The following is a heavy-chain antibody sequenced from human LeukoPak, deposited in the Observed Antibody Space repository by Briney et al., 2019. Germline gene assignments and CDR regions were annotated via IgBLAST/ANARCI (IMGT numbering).Heavy chain of an antibody. D-gene: IGHD3-9*01. Sequence: GGSLRLSCAASGFTFSSYSMNWVRQAPGKGLEWVSSISSSSSYIYYADSVKGRFTISRDNAKNSLYLQMNSLRAEDTAVYYCARVTTEDKLRYFDWLLYPGFDCWGQGTLVTVSS. CDR1: GFTFSSYS. CDR2: ISSSSSYI. J-gene: IGHJ4*02. V-gene: IGHV3-21*01. CDR3: ARVTTEDKLRYFDWLLYPGFDC.